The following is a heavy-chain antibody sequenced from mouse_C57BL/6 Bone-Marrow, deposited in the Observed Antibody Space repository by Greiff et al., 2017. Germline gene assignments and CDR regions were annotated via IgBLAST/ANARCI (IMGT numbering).Heavy chain of an antibody. V-gene: IGHV14-4*01. Sequence: EVQLQQSGAELVRPGASVKLSCTASGFNIKDDYMHWVKQRPEQGLEWIGWIDPENGDTEYASKFQGKATITADTSSNTAYLQLSSLTSEDTAVYYCTPRVLCGNSYAMDYWGQGTSVTVSS. CDR2: IDPENGDT. D-gene: IGHD2-1*01. J-gene: IGHJ4*01. CDR3: TPRVLCGNSYAMDY. CDR1: GFNIKDDY.